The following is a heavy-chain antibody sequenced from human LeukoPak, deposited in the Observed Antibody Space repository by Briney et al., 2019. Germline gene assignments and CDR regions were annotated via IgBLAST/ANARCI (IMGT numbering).Heavy chain of an antibody. V-gene: IGHV4-34*01. Sequence: SETLSLTCAVYGGSFRGYYWSWIRQPPGKGLEWIGEINHSGSTNYNPSLKSRVTISVDTSKNQFSLKLSSVTAADTAVYYCASAPSYDILTGPNDDAFDIWGQGTMVTVSS. CDR1: GGSFRGYY. CDR2: INHSGST. CDR3: ASAPSYDILTGPNDDAFDI. D-gene: IGHD3-9*01. J-gene: IGHJ3*02.